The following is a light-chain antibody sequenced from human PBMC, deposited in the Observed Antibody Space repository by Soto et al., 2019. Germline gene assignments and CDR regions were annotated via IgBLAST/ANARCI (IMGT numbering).Light chain of an antibody. CDR3: QQYGISPLT. V-gene: IGKV3-20*01. Sequence: EIVLTQSPGTLSLSPGERATLSCTASQSVSSSYLAWYQQKPGQAPRLLIYGASSRATGIPDRFSGSGSGTDFTLTISRLEPEDSAVYYCQQYGISPLTFGGGTKVEIK. J-gene: IGKJ4*01. CDR2: GAS. CDR1: QSVSSSY.